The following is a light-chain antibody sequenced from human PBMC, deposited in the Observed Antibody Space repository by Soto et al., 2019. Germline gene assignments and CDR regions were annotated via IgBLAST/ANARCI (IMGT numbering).Light chain of an antibody. V-gene: IGKV3-15*01. Sequence: ELVMTQSPATLSLSPGARATLSCRASESVSTNLAWYQQKAGQAPRLLIYGASTRATGIPARFIGSGSGTEFTLTISSLQSEEFAVYDCTQYSIWRTFGQGTKVDIK. CDR3: TQYSIWRT. CDR1: ESVSTN. CDR2: GAS. J-gene: IGKJ1*01.